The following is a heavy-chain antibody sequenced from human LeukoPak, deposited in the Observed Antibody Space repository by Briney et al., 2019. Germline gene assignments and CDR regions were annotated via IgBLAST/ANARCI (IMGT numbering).Heavy chain of an antibody. V-gene: IGHV4-39*07. D-gene: IGHD3-16*01. CDR1: GGSISSSSYY. CDR3: ARAPMDGFGYYFDY. J-gene: IGHJ4*02. Sequence: PSETLSLTCTVSGGSISSSSYYWGWIRQPPGKGLEWIGSIYYSGSTYYNPSLKSRVTISVDTSKNQFSLKLSSVTAADTAVYYCARAPMDGFGYYFDYWGQGTLVTVSS. CDR2: IYYSGST.